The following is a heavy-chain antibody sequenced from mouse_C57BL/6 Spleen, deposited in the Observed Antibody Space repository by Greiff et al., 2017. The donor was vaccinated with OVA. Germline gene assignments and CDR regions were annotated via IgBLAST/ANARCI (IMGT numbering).Heavy chain of an antibody. CDR1: GYTFTSYW. Sequence: QVQLKQPGAELVRPGSSVKLSCKASGYTFTSYWMHWVKQRPIQGLEWIGNIDPSDSETHYNQKFKDKATLTVDKSSSTAYMQLSSLTSEDSAVYYCARPEDYTWFAYWGQGTLVTVSA. D-gene: IGHD2-4*01. CDR3: ARPEDYTWFAY. CDR2: IDPSDSET. J-gene: IGHJ3*01. V-gene: IGHV1-52*01.